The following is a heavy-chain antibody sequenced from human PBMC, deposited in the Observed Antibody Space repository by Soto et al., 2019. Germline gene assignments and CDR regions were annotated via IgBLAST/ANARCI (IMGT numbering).Heavy chain of an antibody. CDR1: GFTFSSYA. D-gene: IGHD2-2*01. CDR3: AKAGRRCSSTSCYSGLGIMDV. Sequence: PGGSLRLSCAASGFTFSSYAMSWVRQAPGKGLEWVSAISGSGGSTYYADSVKGRFTISRDNSKNTLYLQMNSLRAEDTAVYYCAKAGRRCSSTSCYSGLGIMDVWGQGTTVTVSS. V-gene: IGHV3-23*01. CDR2: ISGSGGST. J-gene: IGHJ6*02.